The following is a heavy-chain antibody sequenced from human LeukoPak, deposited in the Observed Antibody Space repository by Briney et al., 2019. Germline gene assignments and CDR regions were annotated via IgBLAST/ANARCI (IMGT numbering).Heavy chain of an antibody. D-gene: IGHD6-19*01. CDR3: AKSQEQWLLRFDP. Sequence: GRSLRLSCAASGFTFSSYAMHWVRQAPGKGLEWVSAISGSGGSTYYADSVKGRFTISRDNSKNTLYLQMNSLRAEDTAVYYCAKSQEQWLLRFDPWGQGTLVTVSS. CDR1: GFTFSSYA. J-gene: IGHJ5*02. CDR2: ISGSGGST. V-gene: IGHV3-23*01.